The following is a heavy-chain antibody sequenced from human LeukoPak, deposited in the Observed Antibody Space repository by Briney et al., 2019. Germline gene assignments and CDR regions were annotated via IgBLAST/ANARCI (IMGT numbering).Heavy chain of an antibody. CDR3: ARYYYCSGGSCYSFLSY. D-gene: IGHD2-15*01. V-gene: IGHV1-18*01. CDR1: GYTFTNYG. Sequence: ASVKVSCKASGYTFTNYGIGWVRQAPGQGLEWMGWISAYNGNTNYAQKFQGRVTMTTDTSTSTAYMELRSLRSDDTAVYYCARYYYCSGGSCYSFLSYWGQGTPVTVSS. CDR2: ISAYNGNT. J-gene: IGHJ4*02.